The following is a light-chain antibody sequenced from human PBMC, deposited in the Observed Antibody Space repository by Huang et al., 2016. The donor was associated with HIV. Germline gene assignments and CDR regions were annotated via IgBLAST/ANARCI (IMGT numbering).Light chain of an antibody. Sequence: DLQMTQSPSSLSASVGDRVSITCRASQSLNNYFNWYQHKPGKAPKRLIHSASTFQNGVPPRFSGSVSGTDFTLTITNLQPEDSATYYCQQTFSVPLTFGGGTKVEIK. CDR2: SAS. CDR3: QQTFSVPLT. V-gene: IGKV1-39*01. J-gene: IGKJ4*01. CDR1: QSLNNY.